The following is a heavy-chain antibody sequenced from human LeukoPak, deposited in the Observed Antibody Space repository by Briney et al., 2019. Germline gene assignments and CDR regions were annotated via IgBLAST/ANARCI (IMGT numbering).Heavy chain of an antibody. V-gene: IGHV1-69*13. J-gene: IGHJ2*01. D-gene: IGHD2-15*01. CDR2: IIPIFGTA. CDR3: ARDPGCSGGSCYSDWYFDL. Sequence: SVKVSCKASGGTFSSYAISWVRQAPGQGLEWMGGIIPIFGTASYAQKFQGRVTITADESTSTAYMELSSLRSEDTAVYYCARDPGCSGGSCYSDWYFDLWGRGTLVTVSS. CDR1: GGTFSSYA.